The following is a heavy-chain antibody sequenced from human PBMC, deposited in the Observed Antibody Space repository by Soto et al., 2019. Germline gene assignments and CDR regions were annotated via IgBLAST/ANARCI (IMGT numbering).Heavy chain of an antibody. CDR1: GGTFSSYA. D-gene: IGHD2-15*01. Sequence: QVQLVQSGAEVKKPGSSVKVSCKASGGTFSSYAISWVRQAPGQGLECMGGIIPIFGTAIYAQKFQGRVTLTADESTSTAYMELSSLRSEDTAVYYCARAVVVAAIPYYFDYWGQGTLVTVSS. CDR2: IIPIFGTA. J-gene: IGHJ4*02. V-gene: IGHV1-69*01. CDR3: ARAVVVAAIPYYFDY.